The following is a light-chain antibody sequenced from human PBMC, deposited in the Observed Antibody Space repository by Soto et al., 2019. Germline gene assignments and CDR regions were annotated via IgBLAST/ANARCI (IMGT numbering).Light chain of an antibody. J-gene: IGLJ1*01. V-gene: IGLV2-14*01. Sequence: QSALTQPASVSGSPGQSITIPCTGTNSDVGGYNYVSWYQHHPGKAPKLMIYEVFNRPSGVSSRFSGSKAGSTASLTISGLQAEDEAYYYCSSYTTTNTLYVFGTGTKLTVL. CDR2: EVF. CDR1: NSDVGGYNY. CDR3: SSYTTTNTLYV.